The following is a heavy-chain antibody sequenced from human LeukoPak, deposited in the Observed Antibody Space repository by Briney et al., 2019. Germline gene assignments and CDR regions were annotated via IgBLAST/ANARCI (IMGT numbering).Heavy chain of an antibody. CDR3: TTFDDYGDYDAFDI. V-gene: IGHV3-15*01. CDR1: GFTFSNAW. Sequence: PGGSLRLSCAASGFTFSNAWMSWVRQAPGKGLEWVGRIKSKTDGGTTDYAAPVKGRFTISRDDSKNTLYLQMNSLKTEDTAVYYCTTFDDYGDYDAFDIWGQGTMVTVSS. D-gene: IGHD4-17*01. CDR2: IKSKTDGGTT. J-gene: IGHJ3*02.